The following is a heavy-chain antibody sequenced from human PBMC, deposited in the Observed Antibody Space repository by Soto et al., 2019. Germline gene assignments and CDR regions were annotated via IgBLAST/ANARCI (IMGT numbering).Heavy chain of an antibody. CDR2: ISSSGTST. CDR1: GFSFSSCE. Sequence: PGGSLRLSCAASGFSFSSCEMSWVRQAPGKGLEWVSYISSSGTSTQYSDSVKGRFTISRDNAKNSLHLQMNSLGAEDTAVYYCASKIVTPGYHYYDYWGQGTLVTVSS. J-gene: IGHJ4*02. V-gene: IGHV3-48*03. D-gene: IGHD3-9*01. CDR3: ASKIVTPGYHYYDY.